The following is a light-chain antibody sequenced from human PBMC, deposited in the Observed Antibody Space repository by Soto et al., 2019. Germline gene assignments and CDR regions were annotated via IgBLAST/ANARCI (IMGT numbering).Light chain of an antibody. J-gene: IGKJ1*01. CDR1: QSFSSW. CDR3: QQFRT. Sequence: EIEMTQSDATLSPSVGDRITVTCRGSQSFSSWLAWSQQKQGKXPKLLIYDVSSLASGVPLRFSGSGSGPEFPLTLSSLQPDDVATYSCQQFRTFSQGTKVDIK. CDR2: DVS. V-gene: IGKV1-5*01.